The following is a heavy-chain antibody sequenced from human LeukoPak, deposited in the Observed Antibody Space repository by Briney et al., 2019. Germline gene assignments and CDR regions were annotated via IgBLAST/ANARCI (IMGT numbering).Heavy chain of an antibody. CDR1: GGSISDSY. CDR2: MYVTGTT. D-gene: IGHD3-22*01. Sequence: SETLSLTCTVSGGSISDSYLSWIRQPAGKGLEWIGRMYVTGTTNYNPPLRSRVAMSMDTSKNQFSLRLSSVTAADTAVYYCARENYYDSSGYSEGMDVWGQGTTVIVSS. CDR3: ARENYYDSSGYSEGMDV. J-gene: IGHJ6*02. V-gene: IGHV4-4*07.